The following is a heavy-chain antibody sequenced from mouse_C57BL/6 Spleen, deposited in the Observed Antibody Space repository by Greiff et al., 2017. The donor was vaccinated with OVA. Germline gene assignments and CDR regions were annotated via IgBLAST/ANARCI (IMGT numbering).Heavy chain of an antibody. Sequence: QVQLQQPGAELVKPGASVKLSCKASGYTFTSYWMHWVKQRPGQGLEWIGMIHPNSGSTNYNEKFKSKATLTVDKSSSTAYMQLSSLTSEDSAVYYCASNSNCVGNYAMDYWGQGTSVTVSS. J-gene: IGHJ4*01. D-gene: IGHD2-5*01. CDR1: GYTFTSYW. CDR2: IHPNSGST. V-gene: IGHV1-64*01. CDR3: ASNSNCVGNYAMDY.